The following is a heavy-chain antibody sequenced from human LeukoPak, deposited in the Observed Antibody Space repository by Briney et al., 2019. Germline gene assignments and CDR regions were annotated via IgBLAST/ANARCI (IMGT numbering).Heavy chain of an antibody. D-gene: IGHD3-22*01. CDR3: VRDRGPYSRAFFDAFDI. CDR2: ISYDGQNT. V-gene: IGHV3-30*04. J-gene: IGHJ3*02. CDR1: GFNFSHYA. Sequence: QPGGSLRLSCTASGFNFSHYALHWVRQAPGMGLQWVTLISYDGQNTFYADSVKGRFTISRDNSKTTLYLQMNSLRGDDTAIYYCVRDRGPYSRAFFDAFDIWGQGTLVTVSS.